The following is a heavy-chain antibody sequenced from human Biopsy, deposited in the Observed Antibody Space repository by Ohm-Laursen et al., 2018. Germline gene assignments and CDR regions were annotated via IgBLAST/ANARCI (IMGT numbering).Heavy chain of an antibody. Sequence: ASVKASCKVSGYIFTKYYINWVRQAPGQGLEWMGIINPNGGITGYAEKFQGRVTLTRDTSTGTVYLELNSLIYEDTALYYCARDETGSSVFGPYYYGMDVWGQGTTVTVSS. CDR3: ARDETGSSVFGPYYYGMDV. CDR1: GYIFTKYY. V-gene: IGHV1-46*01. D-gene: IGHD3-9*01. CDR2: INPNGGIT. J-gene: IGHJ6*02.